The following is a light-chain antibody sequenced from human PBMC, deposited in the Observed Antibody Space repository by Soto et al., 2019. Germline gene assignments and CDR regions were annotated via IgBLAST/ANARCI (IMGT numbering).Light chain of an antibody. Sequence: QSALTQPASVSGSPGQSITISCIGTSEDVGAYNYVSWYQHHPGKVPKLMIYEVINRPSGVSHRFSGSKSGNTASLTISGLQAEDEADYYCTSSTTSSTLLIGGGTQLTVL. CDR1: SEDVGAYNY. CDR3: TSSTTSSTLL. V-gene: IGLV2-14*01. J-gene: IGLJ2*01. CDR2: EVI.